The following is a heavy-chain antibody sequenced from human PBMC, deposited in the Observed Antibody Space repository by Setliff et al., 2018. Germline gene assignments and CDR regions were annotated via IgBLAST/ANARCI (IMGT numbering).Heavy chain of an antibody. D-gene: IGHD3-22*01. J-gene: IGHJ6*03. CDR2: IRNLPYGGTA. Sequence: LRLSCIGSEFTVGDYAVSWVRQAPGKGLEWVGFIRNLPYGGTAEYAVSVKGRFTISRDDSKNSVYLQMNNLKNEDTAVYYCTRGSVRMIKGDDYYFMDVWGRGTTVTVSS. CDR1: EFTVGDYA. V-gene: IGHV3-49*04. CDR3: TRGSVRMIKGDDYYFMDV.